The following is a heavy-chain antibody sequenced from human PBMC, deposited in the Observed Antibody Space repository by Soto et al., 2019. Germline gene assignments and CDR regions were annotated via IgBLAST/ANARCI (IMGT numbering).Heavy chain of an antibody. CDR2: IYYSGST. Sequence: SETLSLTCTVSGGSISSYYWSWIRQPPGKGLEWIGYIYYSGSTNYNPSLKSRVTISVGTSKNQFSLKLSSVTAADTAVYYCAREFSSGSFDYWGQGTLVTVSS. V-gene: IGHV4-59*01. J-gene: IGHJ4*02. CDR1: GGSISSYY. CDR3: AREFSSGSFDY. D-gene: IGHD3-22*01.